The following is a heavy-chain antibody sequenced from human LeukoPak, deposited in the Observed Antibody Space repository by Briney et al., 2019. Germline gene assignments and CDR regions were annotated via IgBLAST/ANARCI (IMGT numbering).Heavy chain of an antibody. J-gene: IGHJ4*02. CDR3: ARQEGYSGYLDY. Sequence: SETLSLTCAVYGGSFSGYYWSWIRQPPGKGLEWIGEINHSGSTNYNPSLKSRVTISVDTSKDQFSLKLSSVTAADTAVYYCARQEGYSGYLDYWGQGTLVTVSS. D-gene: IGHD5-12*01. CDR2: INHSGST. V-gene: IGHV4-34*01. CDR1: GGSFSGYY.